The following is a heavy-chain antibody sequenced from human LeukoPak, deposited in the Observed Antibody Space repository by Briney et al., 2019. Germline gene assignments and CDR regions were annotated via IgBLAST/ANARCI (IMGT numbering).Heavy chain of an antibody. V-gene: IGHV4-59*12. J-gene: IGHJ5*02. D-gene: IGHD3-10*01. Sequence: SETLSLTCTVSGGSISAYYWSWIRQPPEKGLEWIGDVYHSGGTNYNPSLKSRVTISVDTSKNQFSLRLTSVTAADTAVYYCARVTPSFAHNWFDPWGQGTLVTVSS. CDR3: ARVTPSFAHNWFDP. CDR2: VYHSGGT. CDR1: GGSISAYY.